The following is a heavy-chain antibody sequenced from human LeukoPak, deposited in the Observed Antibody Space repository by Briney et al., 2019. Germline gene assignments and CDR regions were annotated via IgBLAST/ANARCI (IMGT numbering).Heavy chain of an antibody. CDR2: ISAHNGNI. CDR3: ARDTSYDFWSDPTELFDI. CDR1: GYTFTSYG. V-gene: IGHV1-18*01. J-gene: IGHJ3*02. Sequence: ASVKVSCKASGYTFTSYGISWVRQAPGQGLEWMGRISAHNGNIKYAQKIQGRVTMTTDTSTSTAYMELRSLRSDDTAVYYCARDTSYDFWSDPTELFDIWGQGTMVTVS. D-gene: IGHD3-3*01.